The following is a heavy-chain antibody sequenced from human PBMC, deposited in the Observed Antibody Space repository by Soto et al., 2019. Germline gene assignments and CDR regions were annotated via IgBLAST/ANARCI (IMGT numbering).Heavy chain of an antibody. CDR3: ARESGYCSGGSCPFDY. D-gene: IGHD2-15*01. J-gene: IGHJ4*02. Sequence: GGSLRLSCAASGFTFSSYGMHWVRQAPGKGLEWVAVIWYDGSNKYYADSVKGRFTISRDNSKNTLYLQMNSLRAEDTAVYYCARESGYCSGGSCPFDYWGQGTLVTVSS. V-gene: IGHV3-33*01. CDR1: GFTFSSYG. CDR2: IWYDGSNK.